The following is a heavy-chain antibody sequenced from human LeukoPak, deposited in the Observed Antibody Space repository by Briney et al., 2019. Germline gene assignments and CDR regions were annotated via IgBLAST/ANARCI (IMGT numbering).Heavy chain of an antibody. D-gene: IGHD1-14*01. CDR2: IKQDGIEK. CDR3: TKAPNRYYFDY. Sequence: GGSLRLSCAASGFTFSNYWMTWVRQAPGKGLEWVANIKQDGIEKYYVDSVKGRFTISRDNAKNSVYLQMDSLRAEDTAVYHCTKAPNRYYFDYWGLGTLVTVS. CDR1: GFTFSNYW. J-gene: IGHJ4*02. V-gene: IGHV3-7*05.